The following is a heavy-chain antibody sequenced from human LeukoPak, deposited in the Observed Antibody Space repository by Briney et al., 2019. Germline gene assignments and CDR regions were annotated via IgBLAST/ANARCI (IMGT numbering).Heavy chain of an antibody. CDR3: ARCSSSSWYYYYYYMDV. Sequence: AASVKVSCKASGYTFTSYGISWVRQAPGQGLEWMGWISAYNGNTNYAQKLQGRVTMTTDTSTSTAYMELRSLRSDDTAVYYCARCSSSSWYYYYYYMDVWGKGTTVTISS. V-gene: IGHV1-18*01. D-gene: IGHD6-13*01. CDR2: ISAYNGNT. J-gene: IGHJ6*03. CDR1: GYTFTSYG.